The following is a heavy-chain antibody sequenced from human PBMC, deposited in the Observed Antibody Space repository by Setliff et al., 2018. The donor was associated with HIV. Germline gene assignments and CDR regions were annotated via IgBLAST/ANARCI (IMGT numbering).Heavy chain of an antibody. D-gene: IGHD3-22*01. CDR3: PRGLYYDSKSLDY. J-gene: IGHJ4*02. Sequence: SETLSLTCTVSGGSISSSSYYWGWIRQSPGKGLEWIGSMYYGGSTFYNPSLKSRVTISEDTSKNQVSLKLSSMTAADTAIYYCPRGLYYDSKSLDYWGQGTLVTVSS. V-gene: IGHV4-39*07. CDR2: MYYGGST. CDR1: GGSISSSSYY.